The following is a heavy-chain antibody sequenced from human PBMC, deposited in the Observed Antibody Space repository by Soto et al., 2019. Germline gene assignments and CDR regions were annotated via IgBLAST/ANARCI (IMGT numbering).Heavy chain of an antibody. CDR2: IYHTGAT. J-gene: IGHJ5*01. CDR1: GGSISTSNW. D-gene: IGHD2-15*01. Sequence: QVHLQESGPGLVKPSGTLSLTCNVSGGSISTSNWWSWVRQPPGKGLEWLGEIYHTGATSYNPSLKSRITMSVDTSKNQFSLTLTSVTATDTAVYFCAKDVPHPRDIELVQDAQNWFDPWGQGIQVTVSS. V-gene: IGHV4-4*02. CDR3: AKDVPHPRDIELVQDAQNWFDP.